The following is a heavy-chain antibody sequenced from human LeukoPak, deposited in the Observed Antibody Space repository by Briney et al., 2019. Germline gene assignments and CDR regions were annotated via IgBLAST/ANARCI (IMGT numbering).Heavy chain of an antibody. CDR2: INSDGSST. V-gene: IGHV3-74*01. CDR3: ARGGYDYVWGSYRYASGDAFDI. J-gene: IGHJ3*02. D-gene: IGHD3-16*02. CDR1: GFTFSSYW. Sequence: GGSLRLSCAASGFTFSSYWMHWVRQAPGKGLVWVSRINSDGSSTSYADSVKGRFTISRDNAKNTLYLQMNSLRAEDTAVYYCARGGYDYVWGSYRYASGDAFDIWGQGTMVTVSS.